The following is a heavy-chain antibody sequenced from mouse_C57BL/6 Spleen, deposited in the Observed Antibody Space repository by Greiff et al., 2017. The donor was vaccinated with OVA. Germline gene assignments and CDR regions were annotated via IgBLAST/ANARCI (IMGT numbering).Heavy chain of an antibody. V-gene: IGHV1-39*01. CDR1: GYSFTDYN. D-gene: IGHD1-1*01. CDR3: ARSTVVAKGYAMDY. J-gene: IGHJ4*01. Sequence: VHVKQSGPELVKPGASVKISCKASGYSFTDYNMNWVKQSNGKSLEWIGVINPNYGTTSYNQKFKGKATLTVDQSSSTAYMQLNSLTSEDSAVYYCARSTVVAKGYAMDYWGQGTSVTVSS. CDR2: INPNYGTT.